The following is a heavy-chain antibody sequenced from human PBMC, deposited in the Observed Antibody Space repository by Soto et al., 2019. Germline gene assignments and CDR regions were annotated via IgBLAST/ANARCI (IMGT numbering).Heavy chain of an antibody. CDR3: ARYGIGDGYNLWIDYYYYGMDV. V-gene: IGHV3-48*03. CDR2: ISSSGSTI. Sequence: VGSLRLSCAASGFTFSSYEMNWVRQAPGKGLEWVSYISSSGSTIYYADSVKGRFTISRDNAKNSLYLQMNSLRAEDTAVYYCARYGIGDGYNLWIDYYYYGMDVWGQGTTVTVSS. CDR1: GFTFSSYE. D-gene: IGHD5-12*01. J-gene: IGHJ6*02.